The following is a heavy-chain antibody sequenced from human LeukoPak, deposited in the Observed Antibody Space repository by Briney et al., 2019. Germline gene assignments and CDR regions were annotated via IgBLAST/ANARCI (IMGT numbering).Heavy chain of an antibody. CDR1: GGSISDYS. V-gene: IGHV4-59*08. D-gene: IGHD1-26*01. Sequence: SETLSLTCTVSGGSISDYSWSWIRQPPGKGLEWIGNIYYSGSANHNPSLKSRVTISRDTSKNQFSLKLTSVTAADTAHYYCARRGAAWEKMYSFDVWGPGTKVTVSS. CDR2: IYYSGSA. CDR3: ARRGAAWEKMYSFDV. J-gene: IGHJ3*01.